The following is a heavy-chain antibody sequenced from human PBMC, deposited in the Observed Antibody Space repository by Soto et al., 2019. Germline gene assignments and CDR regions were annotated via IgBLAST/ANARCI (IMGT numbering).Heavy chain of an antibody. CDR1: GGTLSSYA. CDR3: ARVDCSSTSCPTGWFDP. Sequence: GASVKVSCKASGGTLSSYAISWVRQAPGQGLEWMGGIIPIFGTANYAQKFQDRVTITADKSTSTAYMELSSLRSEDTAVYYCARVDCSSTSCPTGWFDPWGQGTLVTVSS. J-gene: IGHJ5*02. CDR2: IIPIFGTA. D-gene: IGHD2-2*01. V-gene: IGHV1-69*06.